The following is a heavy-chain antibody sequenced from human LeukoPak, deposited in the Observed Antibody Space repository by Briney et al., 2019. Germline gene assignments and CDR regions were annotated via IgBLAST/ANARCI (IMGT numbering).Heavy chain of an antibody. D-gene: IGHD6-19*01. J-gene: IGHJ4*02. V-gene: IGHV4-34*01. CDR2: INHSGST. Sequence: SETLSLTCAVYGGSFSGYYWSRIRQPPGKGLEWIGEINHSGSTNYNPSLKSRVTISVDTSKNQFSLKLSSVTAADTAVYYCASMSGWYWAWVYWGQGTLVTVSS. CDR3: ASMSGWYWAWVY. CDR1: GGSFSGYY.